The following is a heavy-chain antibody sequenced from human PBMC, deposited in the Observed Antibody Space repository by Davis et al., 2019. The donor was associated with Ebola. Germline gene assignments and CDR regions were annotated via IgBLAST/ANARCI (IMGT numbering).Heavy chain of an antibody. V-gene: IGHV3-49*04. J-gene: IGHJ4*02. D-gene: IGHD2-15*01. Sequence: PGGSLRLSCTASGFTFGDYAMSWVRQAPGKGLEWVGFIRSKAYGGTTEYAASVKGRFTISRDDSKSIAYLQMNSLKTEDTAVYYCTRERGGIVVRTDYWGQGTLVTVSS. CDR1: GFTFGDYA. CDR2: IRSKAYGGTT. CDR3: TRERGGIVVRTDY.